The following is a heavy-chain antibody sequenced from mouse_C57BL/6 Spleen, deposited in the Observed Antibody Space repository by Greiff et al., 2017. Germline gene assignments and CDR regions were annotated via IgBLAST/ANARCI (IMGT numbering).Heavy chain of an antibody. CDR2: ISDGGSYT. D-gene: IGHD2-4*01. V-gene: IGHV5-4*01. J-gene: IGHJ3*01. CDR3: ARDDDYDWVAY. CDR1: GFTFSSYA. Sequence: EVQLVESGGGLVKPGGSLKLSCAASGFTFSSYAMSWVRQTPETRLEWVATISDGGSYTYYPDNVKGRFTISRDTAKNNLDLQMSHLKSEDTAMYYCARDDDYDWVAYWGQGTLVTVSA.